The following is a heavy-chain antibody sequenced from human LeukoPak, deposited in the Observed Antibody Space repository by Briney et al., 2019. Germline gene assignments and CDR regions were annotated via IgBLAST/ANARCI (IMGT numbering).Heavy chain of an antibody. V-gene: IGHV3-23*01. Sequence: GGSLRLSGAASGFTFSSYAMSWVRQAPGKGLEWVSAISGSGGSTYYADSVKGRFTISRDNSKNTLYLQMNSLRAEDTAVYYCAKSSYCGGDCYLLAFDIWGQGTMVTVSS. CDR1: GFTFSSYA. J-gene: IGHJ3*02. D-gene: IGHD2-21*02. CDR3: AKSSYCGGDCYLLAFDI. CDR2: ISGSGGST.